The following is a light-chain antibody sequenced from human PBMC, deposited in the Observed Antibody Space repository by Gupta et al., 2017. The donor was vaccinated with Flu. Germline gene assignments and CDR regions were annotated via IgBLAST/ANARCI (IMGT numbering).Light chain of an antibody. Sequence: QSALTQPASVSGSPGQSITISCTGPSSDVGGYNYVSWYQQHPGKAPKLMIYEVTDRPSGVSNRFSGSKSGNTASLTISGPQAEDEADYCCASYTTTSTWVFGGGTKLTVL. V-gene: IGLV2-14*01. CDR1: SSDVGGYNY. CDR3: ASYTTTSTWV. J-gene: IGLJ3*02. CDR2: EVT.